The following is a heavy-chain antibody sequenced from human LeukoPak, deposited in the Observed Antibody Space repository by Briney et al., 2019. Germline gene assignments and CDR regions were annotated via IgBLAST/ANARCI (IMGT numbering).Heavy chain of an antibody. CDR2: ISSSGSTI. CDR3: ARDRGAYSSYWVNFDY. V-gene: IGHV3-11*04. D-gene: IGHD6-6*01. CDR1: GFTFSDYY. J-gene: IGHJ4*02. Sequence: PGGSLRLSCAASGFTFSDYYMSWIRQAPGKGLEWVSYISSSGSTIYYADSVKGRFTISRDNAKNSLFLQMNSLRAEDTAVYYCARDRGAYSSYWVNFDYWGQGTLVTVSS.